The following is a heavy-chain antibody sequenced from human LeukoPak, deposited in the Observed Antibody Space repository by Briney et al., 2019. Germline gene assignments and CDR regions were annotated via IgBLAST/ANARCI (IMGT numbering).Heavy chain of an antibody. J-gene: IGHJ4*02. CDR3: ARDFTGALRFDC. V-gene: IGHV1-2*02. D-gene: IGHD2-15*01. CDR2: INPNSGGT. Sequence: ASVKVSCKASGYTFTCYYMHWVRQAPGQGLEWMGWINPNSGGTNYAQKFQGRVTMTRDTSMSTAYMELSRLRSDDTAVYYCARDFTGALRFDCWGQGTLVTVSS. CDR1: GYTFTCYY.